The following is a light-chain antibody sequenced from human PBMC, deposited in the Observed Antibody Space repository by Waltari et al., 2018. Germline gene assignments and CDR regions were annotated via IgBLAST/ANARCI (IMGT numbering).Light chain of an antibody. V-gene: IGKV1-9*01. J-gene: IGKJ4*01. CDR2: LAS. CDR1: QDLNTY. Sequence: DLQLTQSPSFLSASVGDRVTITCRASQDLNTYLAWYQLRPGNAPKLLIFLASELQSGVPSRFSGSGSGTEFTLTISGLQPDDFATYYCQQGRSLPLTFGGGTRVDI. CDR3: QQGRSLPLT.